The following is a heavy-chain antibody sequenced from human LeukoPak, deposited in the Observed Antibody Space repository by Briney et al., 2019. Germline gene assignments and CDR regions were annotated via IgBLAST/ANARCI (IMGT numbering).Heavy chain of an antibody. Sequence: SGPTLGNPPQTRTLTYTFSGFSRRTSGMCESWIRQPPEKALEWLARIDWDNDKSSTTSLKPRLTISKATSKNQLVLTLTNMDPVDTAPYSCVRTRPVSGWFDPWGQGTLVTVSS. CDR3: VRTRPVSGWFDP. J-gene: IGHJ5*02. CDR2: IDWDNDK. D-gene: IGHD5/OR15-5a*01. V-gene: IGHV2-70*11. CDR1: GFSRRTSGMC.